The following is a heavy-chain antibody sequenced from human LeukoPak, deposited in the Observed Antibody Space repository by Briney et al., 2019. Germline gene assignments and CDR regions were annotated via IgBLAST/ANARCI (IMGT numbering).Heavy chain of an antibody. J-gene: IGHJ4*02. CDR1: GFTFSSYT. CDR3: ARTSHCSGGSCYYDY. V-gene: IGHV3-21*01. Sequence: GGSLRLSRAASGFTFSSYTMNWVRQAPRKGLEWVSSITSSSSYIYIPDSVRGRFAISRDNAKNSLYLQMNSLRAEDTAVYYCARTSHCSGGSCYYDYWGQGALVTVSS. CDR2: ITSSSSYI. D-gene: IGHD2-15*01.